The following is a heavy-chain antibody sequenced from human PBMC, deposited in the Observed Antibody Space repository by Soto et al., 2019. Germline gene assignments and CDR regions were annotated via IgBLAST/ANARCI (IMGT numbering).Heavy chain of an antibody. J-gene: IGHJ6*04. V-gene: IGHV1-69*12. CDR1: GGTFSSYA. Sequence: QVQLVQSGAEVKKPGSSVKVSCKASGGTFSSYAISWVRQAPGQGLEWMGGIIPIFGTADYAQKFQGRVTITADESTNTAYMELSSLRSEDTAVYYCASPPYGDYGVSYYYYGMDVWGKGTTVTVSS. D-gene: IGHD4-17*01. CDR2: IIPIFGTA. CDR3: ASPPYGDYGVSYYYYGMDV.